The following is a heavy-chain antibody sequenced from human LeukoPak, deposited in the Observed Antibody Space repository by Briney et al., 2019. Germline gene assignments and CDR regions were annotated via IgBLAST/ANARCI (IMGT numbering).Heavy chain of an antibody. CDR2: IYYSGST. V-gene: IGHV4-31*03. CDR1: GGSISSGGYY. CDR3: ARGSNYDSSGYYWGHYYYHYGMDV. J-gene: IGHJ6*02. D-gene: IGHD3-22*01. Sequence: SQTLSLTCTVSGGSISSGGYYWSWIRQHPGKGLEWIGYIYYSGSTYYNPSLKSRVTISVDTSKDQFSLKLSSVTAADTAVYYCARGSNYDSSGYYWGHYYYHYGMDVWGQGTTVTVSS.